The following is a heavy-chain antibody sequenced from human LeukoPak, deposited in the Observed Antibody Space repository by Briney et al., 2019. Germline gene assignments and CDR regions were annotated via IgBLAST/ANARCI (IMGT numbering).Heavy chain of an antibody. D-gene: IGHD2-2*02. CDR2: INHSGSS. J-gene: IGHJ5*02. V-gene: IGHV4-34*01. CDR3: ARRYCSSPGCYTEVANWFDP. Sequence: SETLSLTCAVYGGSFSGYYWSWIRQPPGKGLEWIGEINHSGSSNYNPSLRSRLTISVDTSKNQFSLKLSSVTAADTAVYYRARRYCSSPGCYTEVANWFDPWGQGTLVTVSS. CDR1: GGSFSGYY.